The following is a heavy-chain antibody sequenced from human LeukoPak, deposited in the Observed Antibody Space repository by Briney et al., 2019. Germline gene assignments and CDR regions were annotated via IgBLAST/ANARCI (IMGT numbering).Heavy chain of an antibody. CDR3: ASPTYYYDSSGPEGAFDI. Sequence: GGSLRLSCAASGFTFSSYGMHWVRQAPGKGLEWVANIKQDGSEKYYVDSVKGRFTISRDNAKNSLYLQMNSLRAEDTAVYYCASPTYYYDSSGPEGAFDIWGQGTMVTVSS. CDR1: GFTFSSYG. CDR2: IKQDGSEK. J-gene: IGHJ3*02. D-gene: IGHD3-22*01. V-gene: IGHV3-7*01.